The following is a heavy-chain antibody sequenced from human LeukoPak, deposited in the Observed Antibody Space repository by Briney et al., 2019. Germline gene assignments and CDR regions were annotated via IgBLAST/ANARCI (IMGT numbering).Heavy chain of an antibody. CDR1: GGSFNYY. D-gene: IGHD3-10*01. V-gene: IGHV4-34*01. Sequence: SETLSLTCAVYGGSFNYYWSWIRQPPGKGLEWIGGINQSGITNYDPSLKSRVTISIDTSKNQLSLKVTSVTAADTAVYYCARGSHRAWEVLLDWGQGTLVTVSS. CDR3: ARGSHRAWEVLLD. J-gene: IGHJ4*02. CDR2: INQSGIT.